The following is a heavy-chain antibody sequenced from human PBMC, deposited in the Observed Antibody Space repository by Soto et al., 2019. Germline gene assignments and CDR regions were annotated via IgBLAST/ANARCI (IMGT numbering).Heavy chain of an antibody. J-gene: IGHJ5*02. Sequence: GGSLRLAGVASGFNFETHHIHWVLQVTGKGLEWVSVIGTLFDTFYPDSVKGRFTISRENAKTSVYLQMSKLRTGDTGAYYCARGRSNDFVSSPPPKFDPRGQGTLVTVSS. V-gene: IGHV3-13*01. CDR3: ARGRSNDFVSSPPPKFDP. CDR1: GFNFETHH. D-gene: IGHD1-1*01. CDR2: IGTLFDT.